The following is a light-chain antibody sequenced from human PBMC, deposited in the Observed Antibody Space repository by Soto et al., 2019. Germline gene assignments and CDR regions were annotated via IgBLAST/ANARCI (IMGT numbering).Light chain of an antibody. J-gene: IGLJ3*02. CDR2: GNN. CDR3: QSYDSSLSGSV. Sequence: QSVLTQPPSVSGAPGQRVTISCTGSSSDIGAGYHVHWYQQLPGTAPKLLIYGNNNRPSGVPDRFSGSKSGTSASLAITGLQAXDXADYYCQSYDSSLSGSVFGGGTKLTVL. CDR1: SSDIGAGYH. V-gene: IGLV1-40*01.